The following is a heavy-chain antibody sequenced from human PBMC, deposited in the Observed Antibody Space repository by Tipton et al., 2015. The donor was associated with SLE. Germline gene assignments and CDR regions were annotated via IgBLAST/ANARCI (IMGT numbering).Heavy chain of an antibody. Sequence: TLSLTCAVYGGSFSGYYGSWIRQPPGKGLEWIGEINHSGSTNYNPSLKSRVTISVDTSKSHFSLKLNSMTAADTATYYCARSLLGDTRGYYMDVWGKGTAVTVSS. J-gene: IGHJ6*03. CDR1: GGSFSGYY. CDR3: ARSLLGDTRGYYMDV. V-gene: IGHV4-34*01. CDR2: INHSGST. D-gene: IGHD1-26*01.